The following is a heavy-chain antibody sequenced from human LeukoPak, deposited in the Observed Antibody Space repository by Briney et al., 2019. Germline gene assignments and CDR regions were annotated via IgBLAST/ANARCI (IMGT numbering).Heavy chain of an antibody. J-gene: IGHJ6*03. CDR2: ISYDGSNK. CDR1: GFTFSSYS. D-gene: IGHD5-24*01. CDR3: ARASRWLQLGSRTNYYYYYMDV. V-gene: IGHV3-30*03. Sequence: GGSLRLSCAASGFTFSSYSIHWVRQAPGKGLEWVAVISYDGSNKYYADSVKGRFTISRDNSKNTLYLEMNSLRSDDTAVYYCARASRWLQLGSRTNYYYYYMDVWGKGTTVTISS.